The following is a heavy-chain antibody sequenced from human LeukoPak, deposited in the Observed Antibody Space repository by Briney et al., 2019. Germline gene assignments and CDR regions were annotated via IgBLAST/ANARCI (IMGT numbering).Heavy chain of an antibody. Sequence: PGGSLRLSCAASGFTFSSYGMHWVRQAPGKGLEWVAFIRYDGSNKYYADSVKGRFTISRDNSKNTLYLQMNSLRAEDTAAYYCAKDLRAYQLLHPHIFDYWGQGTLVTVSS. CDR1: GFTFSSYG. J-gene: IGHJ4*02. CDR2: IRYDGSNK. D-gene: IGHD2-2*01. CDR3: AKDLRAYQLLHPHIFDY. V-gene: IGHV3-30*02.